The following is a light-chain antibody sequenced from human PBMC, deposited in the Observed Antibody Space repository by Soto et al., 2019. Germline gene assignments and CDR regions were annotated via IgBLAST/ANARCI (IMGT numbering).Light chain of an antibody. CDR2: AVF. J-gene: IGLJ1*01. CDR1: KNDIGVSDL. V-gene: IGLV2-8*01. Sequence: QSVLTQPPSASGSPGQSVTISCTGTKNDIGVSDLFSWYQQHPGKAPRLIIYAVFQRHSGVPDRFSGSKSGNTASLTVSGLQAADDADYFCMSYTGSHTYVFGSGTKV. CDR3: MSYTGSHTYV.